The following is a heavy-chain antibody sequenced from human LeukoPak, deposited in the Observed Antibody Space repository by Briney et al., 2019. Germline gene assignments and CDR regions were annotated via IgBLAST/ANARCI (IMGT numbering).Heavy chain of an antibody. CDR3: AKEYSVRNQFEH. CDR1: GFTFSTYG. J-gene: IGHJ4*02. V-gene: IGHV3-23*01. D-gene: IGHD1-14*01. Sequence: GGSLRLSCAASGFTFSTYGMNWVRQAPGKGLEWVSVISGSGGNTYYADSVKGRFTISRDNSKNTLYLQMNSLRAEDTAVYYCAKEYSVRNQFEHWGQGTLVAVSS. CDR2: ISGSGGNT.